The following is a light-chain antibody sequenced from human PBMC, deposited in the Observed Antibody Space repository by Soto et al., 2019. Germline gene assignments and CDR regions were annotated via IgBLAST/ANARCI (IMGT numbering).Light chain of an antibody. CDR2: GAS. V-gene: IGKV3-20*01. J-gene: IGKJ1*01. Sequence: NVLTQSPGTLSLSPGGRATLSCRTSQSTTNNYLAWYQQKPGQAPRLLISGASSRATGIPDRFSGSGSGTDFTLTISRLEPEDFAVYYCQQYGNSRTFGQGTKVDIK. CDR1: QSTTNNY. CDR3: QQYGNSRT.